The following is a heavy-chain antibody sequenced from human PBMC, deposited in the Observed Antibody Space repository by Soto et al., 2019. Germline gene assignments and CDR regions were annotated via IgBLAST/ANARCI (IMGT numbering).Heavy chain of an antibody. CDR1: GGSIISSGCY. Sequence: PSVTKCVTCTVAGGSIISSGCYWGWIRKPPGKGLEWIGSIYYSGSTYYNPSLKSRVTISVDTSKNQFSLKLSSVTAADTAVYYCARDKDFGISKETFDYWGQGTLVTVSS. J-gene: IGHJ4*02. CDR2: IYYSGST. V-gene: IGHV4-39*02. D-gene: IGHD1-20*01. CDR3: ARDKDFGISKETFDY.